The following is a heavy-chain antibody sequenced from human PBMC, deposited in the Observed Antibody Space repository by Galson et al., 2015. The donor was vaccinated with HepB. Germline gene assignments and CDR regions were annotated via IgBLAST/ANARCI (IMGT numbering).Heavy chain of an antibody. V-gene: IGHV3-9*01. CDR2: ISWNSGSI. CDR1: GFTFDDYA. D-gene: IGHD1-26*01. J-gene: IGHJ4*02. Sequence: SLRLSCAASGFTFDDYAMHWVRQAPGKGLEWVSGISWNSGSIGYADSVKGRFTISRDNAKNSLYLQMNSLRAEDTALYYCAKDIGAIVGAITDTNWGQGTLVTVSS. CDR3: AKDIGAIVGAITDTN.